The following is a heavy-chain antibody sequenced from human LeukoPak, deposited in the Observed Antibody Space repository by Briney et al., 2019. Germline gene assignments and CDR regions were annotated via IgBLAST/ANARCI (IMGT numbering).Heavy chain of an antibody. V-gene: IGHV4-4*07. CDR3: ARDRDSGSYYSSWYFDL. CDR2: IYTSGST. CDR1: GSSISSYY. D-gene: IGHD1-26*01. Sequence: SETLSLTGTGSGSSISSYYWSWIRQPAGKGLEWIGRIYTSGSTNYNPSLKSRVTMSVDTSKNQFSLKLSSVTAADTAVYYCARDRDSGSYYSSWYFDLWGRGTPVTVSS. J-gene: IGHJ2*01.